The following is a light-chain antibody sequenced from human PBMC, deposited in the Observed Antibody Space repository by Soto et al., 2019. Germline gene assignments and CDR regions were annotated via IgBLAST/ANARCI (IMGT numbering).Light chain of an antibody. J-gene: IGLJ2*01. Sequence: QSVLTQPPSVSATPGQKVTISCSGSSSNIGTNYVSWYQQLPGTAPKLLIYDINKRPSGIPDRFSGSQSGTSATLGITGLQTGDEADYYCGTWDSGLSVVLFGGGTKLTVL. V-gene: IGLV1-51*01. CDR2: DIN. CDR3: GTWDSGLSVVL. CDR1: SSNIGTNY.